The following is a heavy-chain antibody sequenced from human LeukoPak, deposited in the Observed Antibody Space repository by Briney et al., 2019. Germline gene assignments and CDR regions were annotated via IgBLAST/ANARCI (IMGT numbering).Heavy chain of an antibody. CDR2: ISSRSSYI. J-gene: IGHJ4*02. Sequence: GRSLRLSSAASGFTFSSYSMNWVRQAPGKGLEWDSSISSRSSYIYYADSEKGRFTISRDNAKNSLYLQMNSLRAEDTAVYYCARDFKAGFGESPIDYWGQGTLVTVSS. V-gene: IGHV3-21*01. D-gene: IGHD3-10*01. CDR1: GFTFSSYS. CDR3: ARDFKAGFGESPIDY.